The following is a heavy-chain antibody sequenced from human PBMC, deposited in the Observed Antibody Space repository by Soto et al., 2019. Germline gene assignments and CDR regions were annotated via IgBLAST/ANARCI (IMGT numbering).Heavy chain of an antibody. D-gene: IGHD3-3*01. CDR3: LSCFFYYFGY. V-gene: IGHV3-23*01. CDR1: GNIVCRYP. J-gene: IGHJ4*01. CDR2: IDHDGVNK. Sequence: GNIVCRYPLKRIRQAPGKGLEWVSTIDHDGVNKHYAYSVKGRFTVSRDNTKDMLELQMNSLTAEETAVYYCLSCFFYYFGY.